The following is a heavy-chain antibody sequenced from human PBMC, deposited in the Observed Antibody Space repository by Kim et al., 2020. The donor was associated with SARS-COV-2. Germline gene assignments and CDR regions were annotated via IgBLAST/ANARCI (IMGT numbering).Heavy chain of an antibody. CDR1: GFTFSNAW. CDR2: IKSKTDGGTT. CDR3: TTLAAAGKRITYYYYYGMDV. Sequence: GGSLRLSCAASGFTFSNAWMSWVRQAPGKGLEWVGRIKSKTDGGTTDYAAPVKGRFTISRDDSKNTLYLQMNSLKTEDTAVYYCTTLAAAGKRITYYYYYGMDVWGQGTTVTVSS. D-gene: IGHD6-13*01. J-gene: IGHJ6*02. V-gene: IGHV3-15*01.